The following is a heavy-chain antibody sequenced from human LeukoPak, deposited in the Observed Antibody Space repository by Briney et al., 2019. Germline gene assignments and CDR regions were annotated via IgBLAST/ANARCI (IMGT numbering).Heavy chain of an antibody. Sequence: SVKVSCKTSGDTFSNFVISWVRQAPGQGHEWMGRIIPILGIANYAQKFQGRVTITADKSTSTAYMELSSLRSEDTAVYYCARDMTPERWGDLGFDIWGQGTMVTVSS. CDR2: IIPILGIA. D-gene: IGHD3-10*01. V-gene: IGHV1-69*04. J-gene: IGHJ3*02. CDR1: GDTFSNFV. CDR3: ARDMTPERWGDLGFDI.